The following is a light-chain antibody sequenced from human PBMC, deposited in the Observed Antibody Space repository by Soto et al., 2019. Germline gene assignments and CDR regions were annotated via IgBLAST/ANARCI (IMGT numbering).Light chain of an antibody. J-gene: IGKJ4*01. Sequence: DIQMTQSPSSLSASVGDRVTITCRASQSISSYLNWYQQKPGKAPKLLIYGASTRATGIPARFSGSGSGTEFTLTISSLQSEDFAVYHCQQYNNWPLTFGGGTKVDIK. V-gene: IGKV1-39*01. CDR3: QQYNNWPLT. CDR2: GAS. CDR1: QSISSY.